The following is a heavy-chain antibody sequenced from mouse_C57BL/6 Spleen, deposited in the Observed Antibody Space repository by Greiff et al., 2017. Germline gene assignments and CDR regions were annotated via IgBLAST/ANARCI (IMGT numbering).Heavy chain of an antibody. CDR2: ISDGGSYT. CDR1: GFTFSSYA. V-gene: IGHV5-4*03. J-gene: IGHJ2*01. CDR3: ARWYFDY. Sequence: DVKLQESGGGLVKPGGSLKLSCAASGFTFSSYAMSWVRQTPEKRLEWVATISDGGSYTYYPDNVKGRFTISRDNAKNNLYLQMSHLKSEDTAMYYCARWYFDYWGQGTTLTVSS.